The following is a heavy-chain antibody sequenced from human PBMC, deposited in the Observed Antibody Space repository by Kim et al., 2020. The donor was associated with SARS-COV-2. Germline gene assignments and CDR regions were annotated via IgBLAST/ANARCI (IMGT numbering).Heavy chain of an antibody. CDR2: IKSKTDGGTP. J-gene: IGHJ3*02. V-gene: IGHV3-15*01. Sequence: GGSLRLSCAASGFTFSNAWMSWVRQAPGKGLEWVGRIKSKTDGGTPDYAAPVKGRFTISRDDSKNTLYLQMNSLKTEDTAVYYCTTDVKYYCDSSGYFEDDAFDIWGQGTMVTVSS. CDR3: TTDVKYYCDSSGYFEDDAFDI. D-gene: IGHD3-22*01. CDR1: GFTFSNAW.